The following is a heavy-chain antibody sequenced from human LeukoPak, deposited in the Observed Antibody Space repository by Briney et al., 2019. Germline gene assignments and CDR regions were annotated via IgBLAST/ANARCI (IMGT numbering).Heavy chain of an antibody. Sequence: SETLSLTCIVSGVSIGTYYWSWIRQSPGKGLEWVGYIYVTGSTRYNPYLQSRVTISVDTSRNQFFLKMSSATAADTAVYYCARHIGGGIEDMDVWGTGTKVTVSS. CDR2: IYVTGST. J-gene: IGHJ6*03. V-gene: IGHV4-59*08. CDR1: GVSIGTYY. CDR3: ARHIGGGIEDMDV. D-gene: IGHD3-16*02.